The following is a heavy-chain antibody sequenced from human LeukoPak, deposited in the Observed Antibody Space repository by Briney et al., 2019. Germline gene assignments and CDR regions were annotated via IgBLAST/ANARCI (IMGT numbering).Heavy chain of an antibody. CDR2: ISSSSSTI. V-gene: IGHV3-48*04. D-gene: IGHD5-24*01. J-gene: IGHJ3*02. Sequence: PGGSLRLSCAASGFTFSSYSMNWVRQAPGKGLEWVSYISSSSSTIYYADSVKGRFTISRDNAKNSLYLQMNSLRAEDTAVYYCARANICRRDGYNREAFDIWGQGTMVTVSS. CDR1: GFTFSSYS. CDR3: ARANICRRDGYNREAFDI.